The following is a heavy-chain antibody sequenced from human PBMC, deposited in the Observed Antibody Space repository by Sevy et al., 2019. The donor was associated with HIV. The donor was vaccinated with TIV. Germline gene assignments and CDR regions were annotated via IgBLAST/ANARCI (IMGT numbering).Heavy chain of an antibody. D-gene: IGHD3-10*01. CDR1: GFTFNIYA. CDR3: ASPLPFYYGSGSEEFDY. CDR2: ITGGGGTL. Sequence: GGSLRLSCAASGFTFNIYAMSWVRQAPGRGLEWVSSITGGGGTLTYADSVKGRFTISRDNAKNSLYLQMNSLRAEDTAVYYCASPLPFYYGSGSEEFDYWGRGTLVTVSS. V-gene: IGHV3-23*01. J-gene: IGHJ4*02.